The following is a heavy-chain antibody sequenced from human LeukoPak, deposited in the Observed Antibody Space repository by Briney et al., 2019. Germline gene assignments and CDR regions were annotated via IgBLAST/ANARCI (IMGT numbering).Heavy chain of an antibody. CDR3: AREYYYDSSGPRY. V-gene: IGHV3-7*01. J-gene: IGHJ4*02. CDR1: GFTFSSYW. Sequence: GGSLRLSCAASGFTFSSYWMSWVRQAPWKGLEWVANIKQDGSEKYYVDSVKGRFTISRDNAKNSLYLQMNSLRAEDTAVYYCAREYYYDSSGPRYWGQGTLVTVSS. CDR2: IKQDGSEK. D-gene: IGHD3-22*01.